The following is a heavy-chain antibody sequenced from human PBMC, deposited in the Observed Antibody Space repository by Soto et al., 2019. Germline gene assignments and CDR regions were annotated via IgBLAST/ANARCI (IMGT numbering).Heavy chain of an antibody. CDR1: GYTFTSYG. CDR2: ISAYNGNT. Sequence: GASVKVSCKASGYTFTSYGISWVRQAPGQGLEWMGWISAYNGNTNYAQKLQGRVTMTTDTSTSTAYIELRSLRSDDTAVYYCARGWSGYFYYYGMDVWGQGTTVTVSS. D-gene: IGHD3-3*01. J-gene: IGHJ6*02. V-gene: IGHV1-18*04. CDR3: ARGWSGYFYYYGMDV.